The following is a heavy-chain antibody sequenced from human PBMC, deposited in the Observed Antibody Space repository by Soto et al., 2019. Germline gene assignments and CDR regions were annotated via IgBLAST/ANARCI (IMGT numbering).Heavy chain of an antibody. CDR2: INTYNGNI. D-gene: IGHD1-26*01. CDR3: ARDLRVGANTDALNL. J-gene: IGHJ3*01. CDR1: GYAFSRHG. V-gene: IGHV1-18*01. Sequence: QGLLVQSGAEVKKPGASVKVSCKASGYAFSRHGISWVRQAPGQGLEWMGRINTYNGNINYARNVQDRLTLTTDTSTTAVYMELKSLTFDDPAVYYCARDLRVGANTDALNLWGQGTMVTVSS.